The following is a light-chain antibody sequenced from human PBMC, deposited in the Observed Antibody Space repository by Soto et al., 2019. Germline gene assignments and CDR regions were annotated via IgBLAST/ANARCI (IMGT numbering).Light chain of an antibody. Sequence: DIQMTQSPSSVSASVGDRVTITCRASQGIVTWLAWYQQKPGKAPKYLIYGASSLHSGVPSRFSGSGSGTDFTLTISSLQPEDFATYYCQQANHYPLTFGGGTRVEIK. J-gene: IGKJ4*01. V-gene: IGKV1-12*01. CDR1: QGIVTW. CDR2: GAS. CDR3: QQANHYPLT.